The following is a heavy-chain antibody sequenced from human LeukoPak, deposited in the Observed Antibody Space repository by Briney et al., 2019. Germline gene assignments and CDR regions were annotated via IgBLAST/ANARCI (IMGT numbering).Heavy chain of an antibody. D-gene: IGHD6-13*01. J-gene: IGHJ4*02. CDR1: GYTFSGYY. CDR2: INPNSGGT. V-gene: IGHV1-2*02. Sequence: ASVKVSCKASGYTFSGYYIHWVRQAPGQGLEWMGWINPNSGGTNYAQKFQGRVTMTRDTSISTAYMELSRLRSDDTAVYYCARPLYSSSWVHHPLYWGQGTLVTVSS. CDR3: ARPLYSSSWVHHPLY.